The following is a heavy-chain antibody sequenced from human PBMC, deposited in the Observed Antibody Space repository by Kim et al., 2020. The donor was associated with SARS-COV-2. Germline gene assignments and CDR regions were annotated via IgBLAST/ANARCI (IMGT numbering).Heavy chain of an antibody. D-gene: IGHD3-10*01. CDR3: ARGRLGSGSYKYPDY. J-gene: IGHJ4*02. CDR1: GYTFTSYD. V-gene: IGHV1-18*01. Sequence: ASVKVSCKASGYTFTSYDISWVRQAPGQGLEWMGWISAYNGNTNYAQKLQGRVTMTTDTSTSTAYMELRSLRSDDTAVYYCARGRLGSGSYKYPDYWGQGTLVTVSS. CDR2: ISAYNGNT.